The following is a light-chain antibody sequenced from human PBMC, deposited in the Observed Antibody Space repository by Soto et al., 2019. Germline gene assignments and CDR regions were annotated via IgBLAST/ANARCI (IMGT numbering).Light chain of an antibody. CDR1: SSNVGGYKL. CDR2: EGT. CDR3: CSYAGSSAFVV. Sequence: QSALTQPASVSGSPGQSITISCTGTSSNVGGYKLVSWYQQHPGKAPQLMIYEGTKRPSGVSNRFSGSKSGNTASLTISGRQADDEADYYYCSYAGSSAFVVFGGGTKLTVL. J-gene: IGLJ2*01. V-gene: IGLV2-23*03.